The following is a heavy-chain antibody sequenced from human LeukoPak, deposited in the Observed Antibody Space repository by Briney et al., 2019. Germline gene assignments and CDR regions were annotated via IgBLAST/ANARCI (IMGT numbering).Heavy chain of an antibody. CDR3: ARKSASGNYPLDY. CDR1: GFTFSSTYG. D-gene: IGHD3-10*01. V-gene: IGHV3-30*02. J-gene: IGHJ4*02. Sequence: GGSLRLSCAASGFTFSSTYGMHWVRQAPGKGLEWMTFIQYDGSVQYYTDSVKGRFTFSRDNGRNTVFLQMSSLRAEDTALYYCARKSASGNYPLDYWGQGTLVTVSS. CDR2: IQYDGSVQ.